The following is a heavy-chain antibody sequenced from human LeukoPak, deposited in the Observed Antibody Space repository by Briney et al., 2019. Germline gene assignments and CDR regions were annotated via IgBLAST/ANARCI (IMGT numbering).Heavy chain of an antibody. CDR3: ARGRRNYCDSSGYFYY. V-gene: IGHV4-34*01. CDR2: INHSGST. J-gene: IGHJ4*02. Sequence: SETLSLTCAVYGGSFSGYYWSWIRQPPGKGLEWIGEINHSGSTNYNPSLKSRVTISVDTSKNQFSLKLSSVTAADTAVYYCARGRRNYCDSSGYFYYWGQGTLVTVSS. CDR1: GGSFSGYY. D-gene: IGHD3-22*01.